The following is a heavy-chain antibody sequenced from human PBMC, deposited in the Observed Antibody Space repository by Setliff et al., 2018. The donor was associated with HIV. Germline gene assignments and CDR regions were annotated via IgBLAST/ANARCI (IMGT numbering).Heavy chain of an antibody. Sequence: SETLSLTCAVSGYSIRSGYYWGWIRQPAGKGPEWIGHIYTKGYTNYNPSLKSRVTISVDTSRDQFSLQLTSVTAADTAVYYCARAPPGIQNDAFDVWGQGTMVTVSS. V-gene: IGHV4-61*09. J-gene: IGHJ3*01. CDR1: GYSIRSGYY. CDR2: IYTKGYT. CDR3: ARAPPGIQNDAFDV.